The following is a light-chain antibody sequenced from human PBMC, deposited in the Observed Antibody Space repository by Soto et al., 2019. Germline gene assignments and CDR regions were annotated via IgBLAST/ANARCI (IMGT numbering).Light chain of an antibody. Sequence: DIQMTQSPSTLSASVGDRVTITCRASQSISSWLAWYQQKPGKAPKLLIYDASRLGSGVPSRFSGSGSGTEIALSISSLQPDDFATYYCQRYNSFWTFGQGTKVQI. CDR1: QSISSW. CDR3: QRYNSFWT. V-gene: IGKV1-5*01. CDR2: DAS. J-gene: IGKJ1*01.